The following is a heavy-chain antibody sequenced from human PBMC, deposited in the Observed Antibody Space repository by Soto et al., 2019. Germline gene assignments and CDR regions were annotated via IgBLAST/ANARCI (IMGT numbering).Heavy chain of an antibody. CDR3: ARYDYNRYYFAY. D-gene: IGHD4-4*01. CDR1: GYTFSNYY. J-gene: IGHJ4*02. CDR2: INPSGGST. V-gene: IGHV1-46*01. Sequence: ASVKVSCKASGYTFSNYYMHWVRQAPGQGHEWMGIINPSGGSTTYAQKFQGRVTMTRDTSTSTVYMELSSLRSEDTAVYYCARYDYNRYYFAYWGQGSLVTVSS.